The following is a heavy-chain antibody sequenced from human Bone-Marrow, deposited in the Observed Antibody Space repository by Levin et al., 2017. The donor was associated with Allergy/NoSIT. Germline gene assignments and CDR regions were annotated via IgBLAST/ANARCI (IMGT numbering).Heavy chain of an antibody. CDR1: GFTFSSYA. CDR3: AKVNSGYDGAYDY. D-gene: IGHD5-12*01. CDR2: ISGSSASI. Sequence: GGSLRLSCAASGFTFSSYAMSWVRQAPGKGLEWVSGISGSSASIYYADSVKGRFTISRDNSKNTLYLQMNSLRAEDTARYYCAKVNSGYDGAYDYWGQGTLVTVSS. V-gene: IGHV3-23*01. J-gene: IGHJ4*02.